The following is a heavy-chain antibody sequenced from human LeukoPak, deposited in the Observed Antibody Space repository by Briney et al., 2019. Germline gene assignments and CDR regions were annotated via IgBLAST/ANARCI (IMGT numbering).Heavy chain of an antibody. J-gene: IGHJ4*02. Sequence: GGSLRLSCAASGFTFSSYAMSWVRQAPGKGLEWVSVIYSGGSTYYADSVKGRFTISRDNSKNTLYLQMNSLRAEDTAVYYCARQIINYDILTGYYYFDYWGQGTLVTVSS. CDR2: IYSGGST. V-gene: IGHV3-66*04. D-gene: IGHD3-9*01. CDR1: GFTFSSYA. CDR3: ARQIINYDILTGYYYFDY.